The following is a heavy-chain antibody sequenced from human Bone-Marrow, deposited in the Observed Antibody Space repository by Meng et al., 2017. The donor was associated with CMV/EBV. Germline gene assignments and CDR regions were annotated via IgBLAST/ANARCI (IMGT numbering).Heavy chain of an antibody. Sequence: GESLKISCAASAFTFSSYSMNWVRQAPGKGLEWVSSISSTSSYIYYADSMKGRFTISRDNAKNSLYLQMNSLKTDDSALYYCTRWVSGAAANFDFWGQGTLVTVSS. CDR2: ISSTSSYI. J-gene: IGHJ4*02. CDR1: AFTFSSYS. D-gene: IGHD6-25*01. V-gene: IGHV3-21*04. CDR3: TRWVSGAAANFDF.